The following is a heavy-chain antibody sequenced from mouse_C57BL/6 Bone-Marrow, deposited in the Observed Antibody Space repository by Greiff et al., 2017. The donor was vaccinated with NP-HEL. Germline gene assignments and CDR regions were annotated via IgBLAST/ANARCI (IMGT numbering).Heavy chain of an antibody. V-gene: IGHV1-74*01. CDR3: AIHPTFYYCSSYGDY. Sequence: QVQLQQPGAELVKPGASVKVSCKASGYTFTSYWMHWVKQRPGPGLEWIGRIHPSDSDTKYNQKFKGKATLTVDTSSRTAYRQLSSLTSEDSAVYDGAIHPTFYYCSSYGDYWGQGTTLTVSS. J-gene: IGHJ2*01. CDR1: GYTFTSYW. D-gene: IGHD1-1*01. CDR2: IHPSDSDT.